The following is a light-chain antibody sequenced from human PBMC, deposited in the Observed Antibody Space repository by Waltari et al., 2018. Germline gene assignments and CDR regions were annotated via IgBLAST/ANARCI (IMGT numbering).Light chain of an antibody. Sequence: QSALTQPPSASGSPGQSVTISCTGTSSDVGGYNYVPWYQQHPGKAPKLMIYEVSKRPSGVPDLFSGSKSGNPASLTVSGLQAEDEADYYCSSYAGSNNVVFGGGTKLTVL. J-gene: IGLJ2*01. CDR2: EVS. CDR3: SSYAGSNNVV. CDR1: SSDVGGYNY. V-gene: IGLV2-8*01.